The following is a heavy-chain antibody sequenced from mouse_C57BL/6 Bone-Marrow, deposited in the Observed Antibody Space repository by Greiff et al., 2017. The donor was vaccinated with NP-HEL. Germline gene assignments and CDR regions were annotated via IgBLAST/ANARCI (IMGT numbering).Heavy chain of an antibody. J-gene: IGHJ1*03. CDR3: ARHSARYIDV. CDR1: GFTFSSYG. CDR2: ISSGGSYT. V-gene: IGHV5-6*01. Sequence: EVQVVESGGDLVKPGGSLKLSCAASGFTFSSYGMSWVRQTPDKRLEWVATISSGGSYTYDPDSVKGRFTISRDNAKNTLYLQMSSLKSEEKAKYFCARHSARYIDVWGTVTTVTVSS.